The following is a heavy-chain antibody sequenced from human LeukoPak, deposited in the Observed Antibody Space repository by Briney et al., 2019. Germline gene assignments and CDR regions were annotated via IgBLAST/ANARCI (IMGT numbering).Heavy chain of an antibody. CDR1: GGSFSGYY. J-gene: IGHJ5*02. V-gene: IGHV4-34*01. CDR2: INHSGST. D-gene: IGHD3-10*01. Sequence: SETLSLTCAVYGGSFSGYYWSWIRQPPGKGLEWIGEINHSGSTNYNPSLKSRVTISVDTSKNQFSLKLSSVTAADTAVYYCARHELLLWFGELWSGWFDPWGQGTLVTASS. CDR3: ARHELLLWFGELWSGWFDP.